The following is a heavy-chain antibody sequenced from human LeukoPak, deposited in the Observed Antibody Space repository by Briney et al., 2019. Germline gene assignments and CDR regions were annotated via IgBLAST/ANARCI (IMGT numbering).Heavy chain of an antibody. CDR1: GFTFSSYS. Sequence: PGGSLRLSCAASGFTFSSYSMNWVRQAPGKGLEWVSSISSSSSYIYYADSVKGRFTISRDNAKNSLYLQMNSLRAEDTAVYYCARDSKEPYSSSWYATVGPAFDIWGQGTMVTVSS. J-gene: IGHJ3*02. D-gene: IGHD6-13*01. CDR2: ISSSSSYI. V-gene: IGHV3-21*01. CDR3: ARDSKEPYSSSWYATVGPAFDI.